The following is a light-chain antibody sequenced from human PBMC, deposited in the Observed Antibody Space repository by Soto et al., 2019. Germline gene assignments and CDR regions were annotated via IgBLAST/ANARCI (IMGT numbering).Light chain of an antibody. CDR3: CSYVGSYSYV. Sequence: QSALAQPRSVSGSPGQSVTVSCIGTSSDVGGYNSVSWYREHPGKAPKLMIYDVIKRPSGVPDRFSGSKSGNTASLTISGLLAEDEADYYCCSYVGSYSYVFGTGTRSPS. CDR2: DVI. J-gene: IGLJ1*01. V-gene: IGLV2-11*01. CDR1: SSDVGGYNS.